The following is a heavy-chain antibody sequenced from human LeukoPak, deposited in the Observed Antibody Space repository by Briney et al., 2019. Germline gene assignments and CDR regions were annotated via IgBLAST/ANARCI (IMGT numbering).Heavy chain of an antibody. CDR1: GFTFRSYA. D-gene: IGHD1-1*01. J-gene: IGHJ4*02. Sequence: PGGSLRLSCTASGFTFRSYAMAWVRQAPGKGLEWVSVISGSGGSTYYADSVKGRFTNSRDNSNNTLYLQMNGLRAEDTAVYYCAKELERTLLEYWGQGTLVTVSS. CDR2: ISGSGGST. V-gene: IGHV3-23*01. CDR3: AKELERTLLEY.